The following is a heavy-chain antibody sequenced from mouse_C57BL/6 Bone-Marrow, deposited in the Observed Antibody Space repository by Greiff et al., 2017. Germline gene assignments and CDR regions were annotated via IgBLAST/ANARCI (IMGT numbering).Heavy chain of an antibody. V-gene: IGHV1-50*01. CDR1: GYTFTSYW. D-gene: IGHD2-1*01. CDR3: ARKIYYGNYVFYAMDY. Sequence: QVQLQQPGAELVKPGASVKLSCKASGYTFTSYWMQWVKQRPGQGLEWIGEIDPSDSYTNYNQKFKGKAPLTVDTSSSTAYMQLSSLTSEDSAVYYCARKIYYGNYVFYAMDYWGQGTSVTVSS. CDR2: IDPSDSYT. J-gene: IGHJ4*01.